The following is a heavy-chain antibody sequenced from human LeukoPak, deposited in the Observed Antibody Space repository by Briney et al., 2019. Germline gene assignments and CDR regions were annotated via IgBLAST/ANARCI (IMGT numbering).Heavy chain of an antibody. CDR2: ISSSGSTI. D-gene: IGHD3-22*01. CDR3: AKDTDRNYYDSSGYIDY. J-gene: IGHJ4*02. CDR1: GFTFSSYE. Sequence: PGGSLRLSCAASGFTFSSYEMNWVRQAPGKGLEWVSYISSSGSTIYYADSVKGRFTISRDNAKNSLYLQMNSLRAKDMALYYCAKDTDRNYYDSSGYIDYWGQGTLVTVSS. V-gene: IGHV3-48*03.